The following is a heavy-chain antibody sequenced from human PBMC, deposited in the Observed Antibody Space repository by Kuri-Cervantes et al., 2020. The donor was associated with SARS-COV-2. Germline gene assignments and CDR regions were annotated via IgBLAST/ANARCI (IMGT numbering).Heavy chain of an antibody. J-gene: IGHJ4*02. D-gene: IGHD4-17*01. Sequence: SETLSLTCTVSGGSISSYYWSWIRQPAGKGLEWIGCVYNSGSTNYNPSLKGRVTISVDTSKNQISLKMSSVTAADTAVYYCARGINDYADYGLDYWGQGTLVTVSS. V-gene: IGHV4-4*07. CDR3: ARGINDYADYGLDY. CDR1: GGSISSYY. CDR2: VYNSGST.